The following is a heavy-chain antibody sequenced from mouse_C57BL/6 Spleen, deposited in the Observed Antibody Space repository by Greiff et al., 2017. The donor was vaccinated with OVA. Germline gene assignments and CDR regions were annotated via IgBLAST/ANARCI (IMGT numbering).Heavy chain of an antibody. CDR3: TTVVATDYAMDY. CDR1: GFTFSDAW. Sequence: DVKLQESGGGLVQPGGSMKLSCAASGFTFSDAWMDWVRQSPEKGLEWVAEIRNKANNHATYYAESVKGRFTISRDDSKSSVYLQMNSLRAEDTGIYYCTTVVATDYAMDYWGQGTSVTVSS. D-gene: IGHD1-1*01. CDR2: IRNKANNHAT. J-gene: IGHJ4*01. V-gene: IGHV6-6*01.